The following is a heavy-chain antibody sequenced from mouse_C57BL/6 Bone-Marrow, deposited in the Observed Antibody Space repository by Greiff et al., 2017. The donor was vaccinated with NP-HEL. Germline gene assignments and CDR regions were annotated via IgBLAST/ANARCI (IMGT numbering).Heavy chain of an antibody. V-gene: IGHV1-64*01. D-gene: IGHD2-1*01. Sequence: QVQLQQPGAELVKPGASVKLSCKASGYTFTSYWMHWVKQRPGQGLEWIGMIHPNSGSTNYNEKFKSKATLTVDKSSSTAYMQLSSLTSEDSAVYYCARVYYGKEEDYWGQGTTLTVSS. CDR2: IHPNSGST. CDR3: ARVYYGKEEDY. J-gene: IGHJ2*01. CDR1: GYTFTSYW.